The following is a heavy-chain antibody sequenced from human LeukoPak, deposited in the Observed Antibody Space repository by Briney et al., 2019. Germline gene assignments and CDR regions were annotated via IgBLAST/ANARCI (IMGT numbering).Heavy chain of an antibody. J-gene: IGHJ5*02. D-gene: IGHD3-10*01. Sequence: SETLSLTCTVSGGSISSSSYYWGWIRQPPGKGLEWIGSIYYSGGTYFNPSLKSRVTISVDTSKNQFSLKLSSVTAADTAVYYCARGSMEYYYGSGSYKDWFDPWGQGTLVIVSS. CDR3: ARGSMEYYYGSGSYKDWFDP. CDR1: GGSISSSSYY. CDR2: IYYSGGT. V-gene: IGHV4-39*01.